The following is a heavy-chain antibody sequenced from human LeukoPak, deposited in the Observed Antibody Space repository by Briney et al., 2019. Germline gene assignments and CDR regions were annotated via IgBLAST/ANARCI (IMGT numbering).Heavy chain of an antibody. Sequence: SETLSLTCAVYGESFSGYYWSWIRQPPGKGLEWIGEINHSGSTNYNPSLKSRVTISVDTSKNQFSLKLSSVTAADTAVYYCARGDYGDYVADYWGQGTLVTVSS. V-gene: IGHV4-34*01. D-gene: IGHD4-17*01. J-gene: IGHJ4*02. CDR3: ARGDYGDYVADY. CDR1: GESFSGYY. CDR2: INHSGST.